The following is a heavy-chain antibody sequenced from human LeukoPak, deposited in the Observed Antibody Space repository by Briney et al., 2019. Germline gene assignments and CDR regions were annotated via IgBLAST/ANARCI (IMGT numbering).Heavy chain of an antibody. J-gene: IGHJ3*02. CDR1: GFTFSNFW. CDR2: IKQDGSEK. V-gene: IGHV3-7*03. CDR3: AREGGTYDSSGYYQAYDAFDI. Sequence: GGSLRLSCTASGFTFSNFWMSWVPQAPGKGLEWVANIKQDGSEKYYGDSVKGRFTISRDNAKNSLYLQMNSRRAEDTAVYYCAREGGTYDSSGYYQAYDAFDIWGQGTMVTVSS. D-gene: IGHD3-22*01.